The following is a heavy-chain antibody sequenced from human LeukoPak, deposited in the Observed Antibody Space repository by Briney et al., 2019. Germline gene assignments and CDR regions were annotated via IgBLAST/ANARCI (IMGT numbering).Heavy chain of an antibody. Sequence: SVKVSCKASGGTFISYAISWVRQAPGQGLEWMGRIIPILGIANYAQKFQGRVTITADKSTSTAYMELSSLRSEDTAVYYCARADYGDYFGAFDIWGQGTMVTVSS. CDR1: GGTFISYA. D-gene: IGHD4-17*01. J-gene: IGHJ3*02. CDR3: ARADYGDYFGAFDI. CDR2: IIPILGIA. V-gene: IGHV1-69*04.